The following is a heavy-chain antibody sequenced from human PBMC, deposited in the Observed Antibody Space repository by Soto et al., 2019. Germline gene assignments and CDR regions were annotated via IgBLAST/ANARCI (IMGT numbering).Heavy chain of an antibody. J-gene: IGHJ5*02. CDR2: IYYSGST. Sequence: SDTLSLTCTVSGGSISSYYWSWLRQPPGKGLEWIGYIYYSGSTNYNPSLKSRVTISVDTSKNQFSLKLSSVTAADTAVYYCARTYYDFWSGYPIPNWFDPWGQGTLVTVS. CDR3: ARTYYDFWSGYPIPNWFDP. V-gene: IGHV4-59*07. D-gene: IGHD3-3*01. CDR1: GGSISSYY.